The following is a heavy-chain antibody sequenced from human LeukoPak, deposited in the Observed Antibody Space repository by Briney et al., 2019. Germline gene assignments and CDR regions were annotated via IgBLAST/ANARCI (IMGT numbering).Heavy chain of an antibody. D-gene: IGHD3-9*01. CDR3: TTEVVGDILTGYHREYYFDY. J-gene: IGHJ4*02. V-gene: IGHV3-15*01. Sequence: GGSLRLSCAASGFTFSNAWMSWVRQAPGKGLEWVGRIKSKTDGGTTDYTAPVKGRFTISRDDSKKTLYLQMNSLKTEDTAVYYCTTEVVGDILTGYHREYYFDYWGQGTLVTVSS. CDR2: IKSKTDGGTT. CDR1: GFTFSNAW.